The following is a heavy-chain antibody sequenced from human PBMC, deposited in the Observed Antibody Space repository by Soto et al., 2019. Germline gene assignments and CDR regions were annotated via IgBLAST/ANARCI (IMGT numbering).Heavy chain of an antibody. CDR1: GGSISSSSW. V-gene: IGHV4-4*02. Sequence: PSETLSLTCVVSGGSISSSSWWSWVRQPPGKGLEWIGEIYHSGSTNYNPSLKSRVTISVDKSKNQFSLKLSSVTAADTAVYYCARKDYYDSSGRSYDYWGQGTLVTVSS. CDR3: ARKDYYDSSGRSYDY. CDR2: IYHSGST. J-gene: IGHJ4*02. D-gene: IGHD3-22*01.